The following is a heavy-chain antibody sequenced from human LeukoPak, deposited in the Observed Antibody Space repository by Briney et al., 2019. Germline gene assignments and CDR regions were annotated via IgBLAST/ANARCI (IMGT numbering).Heavy chain of an antibody. CDR3: ARTDSGGSSWYFDY. Sequence: ASVKVPCKASGGTFSSYAISWVRQAPGQGLEWMGGIIPIFGTANYAQKFQGRVTITTDESTSTAYMELSSLRSEDTAVYYCARTDSGGSSWYFDYWGQGTLVTVSS. CDR2: IIPIFGTA. CDR1: GGTFSSYA. V-gene: IGHV1-69*05. J-gene: IGHJ4*02. D-gene: IGHD2-15*01.